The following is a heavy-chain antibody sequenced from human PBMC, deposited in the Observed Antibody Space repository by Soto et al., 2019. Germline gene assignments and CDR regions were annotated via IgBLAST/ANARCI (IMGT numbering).Heavy chain of an antibody. CDR1: GGSISSSSYY. CDR3: ARRREQLVREGGYYYYMDV. Sequence: SETLSLTCTVSGGSISSSSYYWGWIRQPPGKGLEWIGSIYYSGSTYYNPSLKSRVTISVDTSKNQFSLKLSSVTAADTAVYYCARRREQLVREGGYYYYMDVWGKGTTVTVSS. D-gene: IGHD6-6*01. CDR2: IYYSGST. V-gene: IGHV4-39*01. J-gene: IGHJ6*03.